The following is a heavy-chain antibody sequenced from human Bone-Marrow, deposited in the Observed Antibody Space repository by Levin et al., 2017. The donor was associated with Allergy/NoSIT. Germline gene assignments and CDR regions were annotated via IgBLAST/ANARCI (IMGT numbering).Heavy chain of an antibody. CDR1: GFNFRKYA. Sequence: GESLKISCVASGFNFRKYAIHWVRQAPGKGLEWVAVMSDDGSSQYYADSVQGRFTISRDNSKKTLYLQMNSLRTEDTAVYYCARDGVSSSVFDYWGQGTLVTVSS. CDR3: ARDGVSSSVFDY. D-gene: IGHD6-13*01. CDR2: MSDDGSSQ. V-gene: IGHV3-30-3*01. J-gene: IGHJ4*02.